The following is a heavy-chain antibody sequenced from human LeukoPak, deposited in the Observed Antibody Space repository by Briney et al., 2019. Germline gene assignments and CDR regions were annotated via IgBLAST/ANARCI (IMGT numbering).Heavy chain of an antibody. Sequence: SETLSLTCSVSDDSITMYYWTWIRQPPGKGLEWIGYVDHTGSTNFNPSLNGRVTISVDTSKNQFSLKLSSVTAADTAVYYCARLFSSSWTYYYYYYMDVWGKGTTVTISS. CDR2: VDHTGST. J-gene: IGHJ6*03. V-gene: IGHV4-59*12. D-gene: IGHD6-13*01. CDR1: DDSITMYY. CDR3: ARLFSSSWTYYYYYYMDV.